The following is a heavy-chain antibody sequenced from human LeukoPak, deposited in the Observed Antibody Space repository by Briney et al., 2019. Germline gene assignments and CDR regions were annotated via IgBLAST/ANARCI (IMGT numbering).Heavy chain of an antibody. Sequence: PGGSLRLSCAASGFIFSTYYMNWGRQAPGKGLEWVSFITGSSSYIYYTDSVKGRFTISRDNAKNSLFLQMNSLRDEDTAVYYCASGFSSSPYFDYWGQGTLVTVSS. CDR2: ITGSSSYI. D-gene: IGHD6-6*01. CDR3: ASGFSSSPYFDY. V-gene: IGHV3-21*01. CDR1: GFIFSTYY. J-gene: IGHJ4*02.